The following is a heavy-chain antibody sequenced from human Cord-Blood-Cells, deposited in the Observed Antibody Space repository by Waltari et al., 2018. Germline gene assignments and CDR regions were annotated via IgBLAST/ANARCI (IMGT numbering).Heavy chain of an antibody. CDR1: GGSISSSSYY. V-gene: IGHV4-39*01. J-gene: IGHJ4*02. Sequence: QLQLQESGPGLVKPSETLSLTCTVSGGSISSSSYYWGWIRQPPGKGLEWIGSIYYSGSTYTNPSLRSRVTISVDTSKNQFSLKLSSVTAADTAVYYCARHPPPYYDSSGYDYWGQGTLVTVSS. CDR3: ARHPPPYYDSSGYDY. D-gene: IGHD3-22*01. CDR2: IYYSGST.